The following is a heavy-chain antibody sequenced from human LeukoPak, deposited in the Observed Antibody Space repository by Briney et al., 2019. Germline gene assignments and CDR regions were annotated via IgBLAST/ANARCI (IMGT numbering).Heavy chain of an antibody. Sequence: SSETLSLTCTVSGGSISSYYWSWIRQPAGKGLEWIGRIYTSGSTNYNPSLKSRVTMSVDTSKNQFPLKLSSVPAADTAVYYCATSIAAAYYYFDYWHQGTLVTVSS. CDR3: ATSIAAAYYYFDY. V-gene: IGHV4-4*07. J-gene: IGHJ4*02. CDR1: GGSISSYY. CDR2: IYTSGST. D-gene: IGHD6-13*01.